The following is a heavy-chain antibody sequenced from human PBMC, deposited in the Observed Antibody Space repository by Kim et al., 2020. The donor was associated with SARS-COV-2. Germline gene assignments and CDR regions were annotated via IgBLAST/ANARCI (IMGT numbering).Heavy chain of an antibody. V-gene: IGHV4-39*01. D-gene: IGHD4-17*01. Sequence: SETLSLTCTVSGGSISSSFYWGWIRQPPGKGLEWIGIIYYSGSTYYNSSLKSRVTISVDTSKNQFSLKLSSVTAADTAVYYCARQRVSGDYGGNFYYWGQGTLVTVSS. CDR3: ARQRVSGDYGGNFYY. CDR2: IYYSGST. J-gene: IGHJ4*02. CDR1: GGSISSSFY.